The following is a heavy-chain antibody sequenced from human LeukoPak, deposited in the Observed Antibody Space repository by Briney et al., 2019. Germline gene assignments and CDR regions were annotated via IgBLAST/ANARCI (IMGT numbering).Heavy chain of an antibody. CDR3: ARDRIVVVPAATPDYYYGMDV. V-gene: IGHV1-18*01. J-gene: IGHJ6*02. CDR2: ISAYNGNT. CDR1: GYTFTSYG. D-gene: IGHD2-2*02. Sequence: GASVKVSCKASGYTFTSYGTSWVRQAPGQGLEWMGWISAYNGNTNYAQKLQGRVTMTTDTSTSTAYMELRSLRSDDTAVYYCARDRIVVVPAATPDYYYGMDVWGQGTTVTVSS.